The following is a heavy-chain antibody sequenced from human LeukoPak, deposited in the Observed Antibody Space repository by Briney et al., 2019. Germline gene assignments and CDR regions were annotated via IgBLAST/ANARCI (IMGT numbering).Heavy chain of an antibody. J-gene: IGHJ5*02. V-gene: IGHV4-4*07. CDR3: ATEDWNGADH. D-gene: IGHD1-1*01. CDR1: GGSISSYS. Sequence: PSETLSLTCTVSGGSISSYSWNWIRQPAGKGLEWIGRISTSGNINYSPSLKSRVTMSVDTSKNQFSLKLTSVTAADTAMYYCATEDWNGADHWGQGTLVTVSS. CDR2: ISTSGNI.